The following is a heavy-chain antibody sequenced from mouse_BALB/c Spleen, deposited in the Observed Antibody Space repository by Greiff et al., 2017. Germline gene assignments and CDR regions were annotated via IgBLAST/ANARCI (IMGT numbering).Heavy chain of an antibody. CDR1: GFAFSSYD. V-gene: IGHV5-12-1*01. J-gene: IGHJ3*01. D-gene: IGHD3-3*01. Sequence: EVMLVESGGGLVKPGGSLKLSCAASGFAFSSYDMSWVRQTPEKRLEWVAYISSGGGSTYYPDTVKGRFTISRDNAKNTLYLQMSSLKSEDTAMYYCARGEGFAYWGQGTLVTVSA. CDR3: ARGEGFAY. CDR2: ISSGGGST.